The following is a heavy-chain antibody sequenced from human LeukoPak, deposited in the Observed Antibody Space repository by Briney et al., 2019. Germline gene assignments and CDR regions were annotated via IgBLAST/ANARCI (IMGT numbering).Heavy chain of an antibody. V-gene: IGHV3-11*04. Sequence: GGSLRLSCAASGFTFSDYYMSWIRQAPGKGLEWVSYISSSGSTIYYADSVKGRFTISRDNAKNSLYLQMNSLRAEDTAVYYCARGLETSSGYYYVSGWFDPWGQGTLVTVSS. CDR2: ISSSGSTI. CDR3: ARGLETSSGYYYVSGWFDP. CDR1: GFTFSDYY. J-gene: IGHJ5*02. D-gene: IGHD3-22*01.